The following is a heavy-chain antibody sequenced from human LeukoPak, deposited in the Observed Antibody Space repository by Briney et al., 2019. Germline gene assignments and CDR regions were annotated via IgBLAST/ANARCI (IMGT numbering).Heavy chain of an antibody. CDR3: AREWGALRYFDWLFPVGY. CDR1: GFTLSNYW. V-gene: IGHV3-7*03. J-gene: IGHJ4*02. D-gene: IGHD3-9*01. Sequence: GGSLRLSCVVSGFTLSNYWMNWVRQAPGKGLEWVANIKQDGSKKNYIDSVKGRFTISAANAKNSLYLQMNNLRAEDTAVYYCAREWGALRYFDWLFPVGYWGQGTLVTVSS. CDR2: IKQDGSKK.